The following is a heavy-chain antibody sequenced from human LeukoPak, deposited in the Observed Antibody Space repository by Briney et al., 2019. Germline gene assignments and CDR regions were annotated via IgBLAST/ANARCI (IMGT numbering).Heavy chain of an antibody. J-gene: IGHJ6*02. CDR2: MNPNSGNT. V-gene: IGHV1-8*01. CDR1: GYTFTSYD. CDR3: ARVGQWLVLYYHYYYGMDV. Sequence: ASVKVSCKASGYTFTSYDINWVRQATGQGLEWMGWMNPNSGNTGYAQKFQGRVTMTRNTSISTAYMELSSLRSEDTAVYYCARVGQWLVLYYHYYYGMDVWGQGTTVTVSS. D-gene: IGHD6-19*01.